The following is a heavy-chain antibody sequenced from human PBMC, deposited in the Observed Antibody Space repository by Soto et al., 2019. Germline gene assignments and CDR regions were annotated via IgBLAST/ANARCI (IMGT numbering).Heavy chain of an antibody. CDR1: GGSISSSNW. V-gene: IGHV4-4*02. J-gene: IGHJ5*02. CDR3: ARVGGGPYYDFWSGYPARFDP. CDR2: IYHSGST. D-gene: IGHD3-3*01. Sequence: SETLSLTCAVSGGSISSSNWWSWVRQPPGKGLEWIGEIYHSGSTNYNPSLKSRVTISVDKSKNQFSLKLSSVTAADTAVYYCARVGGGPYYDFWSGYPARFDPWGQGTLVTVSS.